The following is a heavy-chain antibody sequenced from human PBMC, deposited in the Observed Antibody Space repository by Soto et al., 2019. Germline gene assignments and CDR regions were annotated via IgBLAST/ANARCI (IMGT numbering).Heavy chain of an antibody. J-gene: IGHJ4*02. CDR1: GFTFNTYG. D-gene: IGHD3-16*01. CDR2: ISYDGSNR. V-gene: IGHV3-30*18. Sequence: QVQLVESGGGVVQPGRSLRLSCAASGFTFNTYGMHWVRQAPGKGLEWVAVISYDGSNRYYADSVKGRFTISRDASKSTGDLQMNSLRAEDTAVYYCAKDLDGGPDYWGQGTLVTVSS. CDR3: AKDLDGGPDY.